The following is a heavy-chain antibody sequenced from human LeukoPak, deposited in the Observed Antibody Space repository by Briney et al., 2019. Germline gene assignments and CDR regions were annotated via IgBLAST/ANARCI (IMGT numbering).Heavy chain of an antibody. D-gene: IGHD2-15*01. CDR3: ARGWYGGTRNFDY. J-gene: IGHJ4*02. Sequence: ASVKVSCKASGYTFTGYYMHWVRQAPGQGLEWMGWISAYNGNTNYAQKLQGRVTMTTDTSTSTAYMELRSLRSDDTAVYYCARGWYGGTRNFDYWGQGTLVTVSS. CDR1: GYTFTGYY. V-gene: IGHV1-18*04. CDR2: ISAYNGNT.